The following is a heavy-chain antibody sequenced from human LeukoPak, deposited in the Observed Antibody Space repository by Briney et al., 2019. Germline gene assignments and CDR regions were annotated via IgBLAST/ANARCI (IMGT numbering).Heavy chain of an antibody. V-gene: IGHV3-48*03. CDR1: GFRFSSFE. J-gene: IGHJ4*02. CDR2: ISSGGRTM. CDR3: ARGASWIQLWQFDH. D-gene: IGHD5-18*01. Sequence: GSLRLSCAASGFRFSSFEMNWVRLAPGKGLEWVSCISSGGRTMYYADSVKGRFTISRDNAKDSLYLHMNSLGAEDTGVYFCARGASWIQLWQFDHWGQGTQVTVSS.